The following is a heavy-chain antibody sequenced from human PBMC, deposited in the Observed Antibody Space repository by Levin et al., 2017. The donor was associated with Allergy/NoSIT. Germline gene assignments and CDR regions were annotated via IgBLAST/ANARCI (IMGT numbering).Heavy chain of an antibody. Sequence: LSLTCAASGFTFSSYAMHWVRQAPGKGLEWVAVISYDGSNKYYADSVKGRFTISRDNSKNTLYLQMNSLRAEDTAVYYCARAYYDFWSGYPPPWFDYWGQGTLVTVSS. J-gene: IGHJ4*02. CDR3: ARAYYDFWSGYPPPWFDY. CDR2: ISYDGSNK. D-gene: IGHD3-3*01. V-gene: IGHV3-30*04. CDR1: GFTFSSYA.